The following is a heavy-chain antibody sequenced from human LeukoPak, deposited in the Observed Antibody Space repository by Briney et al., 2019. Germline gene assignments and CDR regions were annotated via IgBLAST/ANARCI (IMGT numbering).Heavy chain of an antibody. Sequence: PGRSLRLSCAASGFTFDDYAMHWVRQAPGKGLEWVSGISWNSGSIGYADSVKGRFTISRDNAKNSLYLQMNSLRAEDTALYYCAKVRVATVTKSYFDYWGLGTLVTVSS. J-gene: IGHJ4*02. V-gene: IGHV3-9*01. CDR3: AKVRVATVTKSYFDY. D-gene: IGHD4-17*01. CDR2: ISWNSGSI. CDR1: GFTFDDYA.